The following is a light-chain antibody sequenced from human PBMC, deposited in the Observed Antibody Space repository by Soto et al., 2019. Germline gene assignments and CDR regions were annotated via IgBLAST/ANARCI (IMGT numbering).Light chain of an antibody. J-gene: IGKJ1*01. CDR1: QSVTSNY. V-gene: IGKV3-20*01. Sequence: EIVLTQSPGTLSLSPGERATLLCRASQSVTSNYLAWYQQKPGQAPRLLIYGASSRATGIPDKFSGSGSGIDFTLTITRLEPEDFGVYFCQQYGSSPWTFAQGTKVEIK. CDR2: GAS. CDR3: QQYGSSPWT.